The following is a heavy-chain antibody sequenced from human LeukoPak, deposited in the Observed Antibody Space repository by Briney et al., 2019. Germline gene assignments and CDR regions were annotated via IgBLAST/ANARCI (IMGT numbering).Heavy chain of an antibody. CDR1: GFTFSSYW. J-gene: IGHJ6*02. V-gene: IGHV3-7*01. CDR2: IKQDGSEK. CDR3: ARDAYAPNYYYYGMDV. Sequence: QPGGSLRLSCAASGFTFSSYWKSWVRQAPGKGLEWVANIKQDGSEKYYVDSVKGRFTISRDNAKNSLYLQMNSLRAEDTAVYYCARDAYAPNYYYYGMDVWGQGTTVTVSS. D-gene: IGHD4-17*01.